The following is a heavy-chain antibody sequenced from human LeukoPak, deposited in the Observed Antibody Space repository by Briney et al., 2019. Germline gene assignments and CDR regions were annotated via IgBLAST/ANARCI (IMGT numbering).Heavy chain of an antibody. J-gene: IGHJ4*02. CDR3: AREGRDGYSYETRPFDY. Sequence: PGRSLRLSCAASGFTFSSYGMHWVRQAPGKGLEWVAVIWYDGSNKYYADSVKGRFTISRDNSKNALYLQMNSLRAEDTAVYYCAREGRDGYSYETRPFDYWGQGTLVTVSS. V-gene: IGHV3-33*01. CDR1: GFTFSSYG. D-gene: IGHD5-24*01. CDR2: IWYDGSNK.